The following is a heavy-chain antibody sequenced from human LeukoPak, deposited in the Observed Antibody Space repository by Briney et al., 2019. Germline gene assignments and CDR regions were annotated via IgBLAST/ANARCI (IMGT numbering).Heavy chain of an antibody. CDR3: ARDVYHDTNFDF. CDR2: IRQDGNEK. J-gene: IGHJ4*02. V-gene: IGHV3-7*01. Sequence: GGSLRLSCAASGFTFSGYWMSWVRQAPGKGLEWVASIRQDGNEKHYVDSVKGRFTISRDNAKNSLYLQMNSLRAEDTAVYYCARDVYHDTNFDFWGQGTLVTVSS. CDR1: GFTFSGYW. D-gene: IGHD3-16*02.